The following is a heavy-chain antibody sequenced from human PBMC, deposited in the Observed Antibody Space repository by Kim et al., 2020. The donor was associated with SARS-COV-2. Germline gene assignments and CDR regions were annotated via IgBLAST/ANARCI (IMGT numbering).Heavy chain of an antibody. D-gene: IGHD3-22*01. CDR3: AKAPSYNYYDSSGYLFDY. Sequence: GGSLRLSCAASGFTFSSYAMSWVRQAPGKGLEWVSAISGSGGSTYYADSVKGRFTISRDNSKNTLYLQMNSLRAEDTAVYYCAKAPSYNYYDSSGYLFDYWGQGTLVTVSS. J-gene: IGHJ4*02. V-gene: IGHV3-23*01. CDR1: GFTFSSYA. CDR2: ISGSGGST.